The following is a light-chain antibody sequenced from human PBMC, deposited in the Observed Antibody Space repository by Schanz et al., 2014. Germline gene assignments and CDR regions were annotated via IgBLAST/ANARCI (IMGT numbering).Light chain of an antibody. V-gene: IGLV2-14*01. Sequence: QSVLTQPASVSGSPGQSITISCTGTSSDVGAYNHVSWYQQYPGKAPTLMIYDVNYRPSGVSDRFSGSKSGNTASLTISGLQAEDEADYYCSSDTSSSTLVFGGGTKLTVL. CDR1: SSDVGAYNH. CDR2: DVN. J-gene: IGLJ3*02. CDR3: SSDTSSSTLV.